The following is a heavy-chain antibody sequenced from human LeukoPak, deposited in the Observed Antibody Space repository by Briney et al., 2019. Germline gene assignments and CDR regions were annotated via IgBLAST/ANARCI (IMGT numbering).Heavy chain of an antibody. Sequence: GGSLRLSCAATGFTFSSYAMTWVRHAPGKGLEWVSAIGGSTYYADSVKGRFTISRDNSENTLYLQMNSLRAEDTAVYYCAKQYSGGWYYFDYWGQGTLVTVSS. V-gene: IGHV3-23*01. CDR1: GFTFSSYA. CDR3: AKQYSGGWYYFDY. J-gene: IGHJ4*02. D-gene: IGHD6-19*01. CDR2: IGGST.